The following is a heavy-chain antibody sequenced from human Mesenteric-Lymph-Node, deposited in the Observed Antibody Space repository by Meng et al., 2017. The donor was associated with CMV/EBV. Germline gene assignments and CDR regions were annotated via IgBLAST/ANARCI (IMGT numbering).Heavy chain of an antibody. CDR3: ARQPYYYDVHGYFDY. J-gene: IGHJ4*02. D-gene: IGHD3-22*01. CDR1: VSSISSGSYY. V-gene: IGHV4-39*01. Sequence: SVSSISSGSYYWGGSRQPPGKGLEWIGSIYYSGSTYYNPSLKSRVTITVDTSKNQFSLKLSSVTAADTAVYYCARQPYYYDVHGYFDYWGQGTLVTVSS. CDR2: IYYSGST.